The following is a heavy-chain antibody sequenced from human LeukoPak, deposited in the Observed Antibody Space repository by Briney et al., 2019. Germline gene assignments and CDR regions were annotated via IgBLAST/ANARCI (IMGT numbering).Heavy chain of an antibody. V-gene: IGHV4-59*08. CDR1: GGSISSYY. CDR2: IYYSGST. J-gene: IGHJ4*02. CDR3: ARHKGPIDY. Sequence: SETPSLTCTVSGGSISSYYRSWIRQPPGKGLEWIGYIYYSGSTNYNPSLKSRVTISVDTSKNQFSLKLSSVTAADTAVYYCARHKGPIDYWGQGTLVTVSS.